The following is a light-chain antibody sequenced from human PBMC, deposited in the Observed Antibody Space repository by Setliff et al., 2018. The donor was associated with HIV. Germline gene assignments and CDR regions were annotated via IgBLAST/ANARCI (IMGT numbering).Light chain of an antibody. J-gene: IGLJ2*01. Sequence: QSVLTQPPSVSGAPGQRVTISCTGSSSNIGAGYVVHWYQQLPGTAPKLLIYGNNNRPSGVPDRFSGSKSGTSDSLAITGLQAEDEADYYCQSYDSSLSAFVVFGGGTKVTVL. V-gene: IGLV1-40*01. CDR2: GNN. CDR1: SSNIGAGYV. CDR3: QSYDSSLSAFVV.